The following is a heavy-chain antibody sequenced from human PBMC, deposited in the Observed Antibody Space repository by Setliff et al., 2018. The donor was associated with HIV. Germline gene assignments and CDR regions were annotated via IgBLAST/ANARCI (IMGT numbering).Heavy chain of an antibody. CDR2: INSNNGGT. Sequence: GASVKVSCKASGYTFTAYYIHWVRQAPGQGLEWMGWINSNNGGTKYAQNFQGRVTMTRDTSITTAYMELSRLISDDTAVYYCAREERYYGGKGALDYWGQGTLGTVPQ. CDR3: AREERYYGGKGALDY. J-gene: IGHJ4*02. V-gene: IGHV1-2*02. CDR1: GYTFTAYY. D-gene: IGHD3-10*01.